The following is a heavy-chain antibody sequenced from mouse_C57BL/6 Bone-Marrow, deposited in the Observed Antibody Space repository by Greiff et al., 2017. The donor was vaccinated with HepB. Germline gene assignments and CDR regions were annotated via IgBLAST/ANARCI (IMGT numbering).Heavy chain of an antibody. D-gene: IGHD2-5*01. Sequence: QVQLQQSGAELVRPGTSVKVSCKASGYAFTNYLIEWVKQRPGQGLEWIGVINPGSGGTNYNEKFKGKATLTAEKSSSTAYMQLSSLTSEDSAVYFCARGYYSNYVSWFAYWGQGTLVTVSA. J-gene: IGHJ3*01. CDR2: INPGSGGT. V-gene: IGHV1-54*01. CDR3: ARGYYSNYVSWFAY. CDR1: GYAFTNYL.